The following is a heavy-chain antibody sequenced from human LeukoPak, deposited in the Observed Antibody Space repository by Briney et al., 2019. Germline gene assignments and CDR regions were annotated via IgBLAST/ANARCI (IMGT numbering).Heavy chain of an antibody. D-gene: IGHD6-13*01. CDR1: GFTFSSYG. CDR2: ISYDGSNK. V-gene: IGHV3-30*18. CDR3: AKSDIAAAAPFDY. Sequence: GGSLRLSCAASGFTFSSYGMHWVRQAPGKGLEWVAVISYDGSNKYYADSVKGRFTISRDNSKNTLYLQMNSLRAEDTAVYYCAKSDIAAAAPFDYWGQGTLVTVSS. J-gene: IGHJ4*02.